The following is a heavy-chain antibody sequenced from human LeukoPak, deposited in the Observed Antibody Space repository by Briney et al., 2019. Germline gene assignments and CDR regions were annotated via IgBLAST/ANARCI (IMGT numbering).Heavy chain of an antibody. J-gene: IGHJ6*02. V-gene: IGHV3-53*01. D-gene: IGHD5-18*01. CDR3: AKDTAMVRGHYYGVDV. CDR1: GFTVSSNY. CDR2: IYSGGST. Sequence: GGSLRLSCAASGFTVSSNYMSWVRQAPGKGLEWVSVIYSGGSTYYADSVKGRFTISRDNSKNTLYLQMNSLRAEDTAVYYCAKDTAMVRGHYYGVDVWGQGTTVTVSS.